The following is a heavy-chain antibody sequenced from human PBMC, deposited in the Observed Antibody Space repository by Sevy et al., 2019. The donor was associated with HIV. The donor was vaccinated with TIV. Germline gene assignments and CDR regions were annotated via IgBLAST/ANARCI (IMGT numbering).Heavy chain of an antibody. J-gene: IGHJ4*02. CDR3: ATTNDYYDSSGDPFDY. CDR2: FYPEDGET. D-gene: IGHD3-22*01. Sequence: ASVKVSCKVSEYTLSELSMHWVRQAAGKGLEWMGSFYPEDGETIYAQKFQGRVTMTEDTSTDTAYMELSSLRSEDTAVYYCATTNDYYDSSGDPFDYWGQGTLVTVSS. CDR1: EYTLSELS. V-gene: IGHV1-24*01.